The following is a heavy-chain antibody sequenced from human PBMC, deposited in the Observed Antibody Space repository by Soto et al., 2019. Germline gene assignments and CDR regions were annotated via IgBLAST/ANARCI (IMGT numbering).Heavy chain of an antibody. Sequence: QITLKESGPTLMKPTQTLTLTCTFSGFSLDTIGVGVGWILQPPGKALEWLALLYWDDDDRYSPSLKSRLTVTKDTSRNQVVLTLANVDPVDTATYYHTHCTSDFSSASVYYFDYWGQGTPVTVSS. V-gene: IGHV2-5*02. CDR1: GFSLDTIGVG. D-gene: IGHD3-3*01. J-gene: IGHJ4*02. CDR3: THCTSDFSSASVYYFDY. CDR2: LYWDDDD.